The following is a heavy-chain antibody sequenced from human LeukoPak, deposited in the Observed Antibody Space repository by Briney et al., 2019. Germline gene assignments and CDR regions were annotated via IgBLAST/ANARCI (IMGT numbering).Heavy chain of an antibody. J-gene: IGHJ3*02. Sequence: GGSLRLSCAASGFTFSRYAMHWVRQARGKGLEYVSAISSNGGSTYYANSVKGRFTISRDNSKNTLYLQMGSLRAEDMAVYYCASCRRGDRQNLWDAAFDTWGQGTMVTVSS. D-gene: IGHD5-24*01. CDR1: GFTFSRYA. V-gene: IGHV3-64*01. CDR2: ISSNGGST. CDR3: ASCRRGDRQNLWDAAFDT.